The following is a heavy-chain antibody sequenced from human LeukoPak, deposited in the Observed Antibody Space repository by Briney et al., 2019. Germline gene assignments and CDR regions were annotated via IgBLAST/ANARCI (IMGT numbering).Heavy chain of an antibody. CDR2: INSDGSYI. D-gene: IGHD6-19*01. CDR3: ARGGSSGWFYI. V-gene: IGHV3-74*01. J-gene: IGHJ3*02. CDR1: GFTFSSYW. Sequence: GGSLRLSCAASGFTFSSYWIHWVRQPPGKGLVWVSRINSDGSYINYADSVKGRFTISRDNAKNTLYLQMNSLRAEDTAVYYCARGGSSGWFYIWGQGTMVTVSS.